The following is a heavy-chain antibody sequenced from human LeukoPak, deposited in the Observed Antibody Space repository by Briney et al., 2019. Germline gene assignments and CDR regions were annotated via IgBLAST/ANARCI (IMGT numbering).Heavy chain of an antibody. CDR2: INCNSGGT. CDR3: ARRNTVIVAALEEYGDHWFL. D-gene: IGHD3-22*01. J-gene: IGHJ3*01. V-gene: IGHV1-2*02. Sequence: GASVKVSCKASGYTFTDYYMHWVRQAPGQGLECMGWINCNSGGTNYAQKFQGRVTMTRDTSLSTVYMELSSLRSDDTAVYYCARRNTVIVAALEEYGDHWFLWGQGTMVTVSS. CDR1: GYTFTDYY.